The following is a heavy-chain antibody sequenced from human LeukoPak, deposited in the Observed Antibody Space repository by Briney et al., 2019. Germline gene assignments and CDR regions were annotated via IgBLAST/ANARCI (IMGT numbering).Heavy chain of an antibody. CDR3: ARPNRIYDFWSGYFDY. CDR1: GFTFTTYW. Sequence: SGGSLRLSCAASGFTFTTYWMTWVRQAPGKGLELVANINQDGSLKNYVDSVKGRFTISRDNPKNSLYLQMNSLRAEDTAVYYCARPNRIYDFWSGYFDYWGQGTLVTVSS. V-gene: IGHV3-7*01. J-gene: IGHJ4*02. D-gene: IGHD3-3*01. CDR2: INQDGSLK.